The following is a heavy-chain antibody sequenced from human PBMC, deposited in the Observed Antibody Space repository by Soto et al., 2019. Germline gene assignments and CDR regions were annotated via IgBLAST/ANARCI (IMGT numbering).Heavy chain of an antibody. CDR2: ISGSGGST. CDR1: GFTFSSYA. J-gene: IGHJ6*02. Sequence: EVQLLESGGGLVQPGGSLRLSCAASGFTFSSYAMSWVRQAPGQGVEWVSAISGSGGSTYYADSVKGRFTISRDNSKNTLYLQMNSLRAEDTAVYYCAKDPQFTRVRGGMDVWGQGTTVTVSS. D-gene: IGHD2-15*01. V-gene: IGHV3-23*01. CDR3: AKDPQFTRVRGGMDV.